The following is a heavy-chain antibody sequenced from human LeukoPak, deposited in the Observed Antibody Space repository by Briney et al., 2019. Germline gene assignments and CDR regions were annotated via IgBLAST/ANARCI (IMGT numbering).Heavy chain of an antibody. Sequence: GASVKVSCKTSGGSIMNYAISWVRQAPGQGLEWMGVIIPIFGTSNYAQKFQGRVTITADKSTNIANMELSSLRSEDTAVYYCARVAAAIPRWYFDLWGRGTLVAVSS. V-gene: IGHV1-69*06. CDR1: GGSIMNYA. J-gene: IGHJ2*01. CDR2: IIPIFGTS. CDR3: ARVAAAIPRWYFDL. D-gene: IGHD2-21*02.